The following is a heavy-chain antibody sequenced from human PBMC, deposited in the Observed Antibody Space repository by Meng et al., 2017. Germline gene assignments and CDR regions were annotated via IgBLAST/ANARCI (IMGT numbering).Heavy chain of an antibody. J-gene: IGHJ4*02. CDR1: GFTFSDYY. D-gene: IGHD3-22*01. Sequence: GESLKISCAASGFTFSDYYMSWIRQAPGKGLEWVSYISSSGSTIYYADSVKGRFTISRDNAKNSLYLQMNSLGAEDTAVYYCARDNRIWDYYDSSGYYLSYYFDYWGQGTLVTVSS. CDR2: ISSSGSTI. V-gene: IGHV3-11*01. CDR3: ARDNRIWDYYDSSGYYLSYYFDY.